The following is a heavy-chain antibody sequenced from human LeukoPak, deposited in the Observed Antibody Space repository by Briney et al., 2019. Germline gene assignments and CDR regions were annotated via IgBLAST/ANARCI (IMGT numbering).Heavy chain of an antibody. J-gene: IGHJ4*02. CDR2: IYPGDSDT. D-gene: IGHD6-13*01. Sequence: GESLKISCKGSGYTFTTYWMAWVRAVPGKDLEWMGIIYPGDSDTRYSPSYQGQVTISADKSITAAYLQWSSLKASDTAMYYCARRDAGLAFDYWGQGTLVTVSS. CDR3: ARRDAGLAFDY. V-gene: IGHV5-51*01. CDR1: GYTFTTYW.